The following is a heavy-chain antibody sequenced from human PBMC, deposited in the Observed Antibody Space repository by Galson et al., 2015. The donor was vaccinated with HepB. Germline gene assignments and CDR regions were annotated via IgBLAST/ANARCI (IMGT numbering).Heavy chain of an antibody. V-gene: IGHV3-33*01. J-gene: IGHJ6*02. D-gene: IGHD2-2*01. CDR1: GFTFSSYG. CDR2: IWYDGSNK. Sequence: SLRLSCAASGFTFSSYGMHWVRQAPGKGLEWVAVIWYDGSNKYYADSVKGRFTISRDNSKNTLYLQMNSLRAEDTAVYYCARGPSSTSLYGMDVWGQGTTVTASS. CDR3: ARGPSSTSLYGMDV.